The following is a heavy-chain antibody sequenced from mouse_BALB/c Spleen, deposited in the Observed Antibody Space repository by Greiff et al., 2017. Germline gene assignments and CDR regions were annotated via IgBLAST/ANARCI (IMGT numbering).Heavy chain of an antibody. CDR2: INSNGGST. CDR3: AREGPYCGNYGYFDY. D-gene: IGHD2-10*01. J-gene: IGHJ2*01. V-gene: IGHV5-6-3*01. CDR1: GFTFSSYG. Sequence: EVHLVESGGGLVQPGGSLKLSCAASGFTFSSYGMSWVRQTPDKRLELVATINSNGGSTYYPDSVKGRFTISRDNAKNTLYLQMSSQKSEDTAMYYCAREGPYCGNYGYFDYWGQGTTLTVSS.